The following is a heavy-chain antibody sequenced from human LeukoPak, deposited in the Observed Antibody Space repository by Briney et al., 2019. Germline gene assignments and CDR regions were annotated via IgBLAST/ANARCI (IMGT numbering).Heavy chain of an antibody. Sequence: SETLPHTRVVSGDSISSSIWWTWVRQPPGKGLEWIGEMYHIGRSNHNPSLKSRVTISIDKSKNQFSLKLTSVTAADTAVYYCATSRGDYMVDYWGNGGLVTVSS. D-gene: IGHD4-11*01. CDR2: MYHIGRS. J-gene: IGHJ4*01. CDR1: GDSISSSIW. V-gene: IGHV4/OR15-8*01. CDR3: ATSRGDYMVDY.